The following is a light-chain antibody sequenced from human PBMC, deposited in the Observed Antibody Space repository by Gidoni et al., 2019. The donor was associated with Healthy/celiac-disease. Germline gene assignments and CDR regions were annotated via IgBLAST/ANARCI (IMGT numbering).Light chain of an antibody. CDR1: QSVSSY. CDR2: DAS. J-gene: IGKJ4*01. V-gene: IGKV3-11*01. CDR3: QQRSNWPPG. Sequence: EIVLTQSPATLSLSPGERATLSCRASQSVSSYLAWYQQKPGQAPRLLIYDASNRAAGIPARFSGSGAGTDFTLTTSSREPEDFAVYYCQQRSNWPPGFXGXTKVEIK.